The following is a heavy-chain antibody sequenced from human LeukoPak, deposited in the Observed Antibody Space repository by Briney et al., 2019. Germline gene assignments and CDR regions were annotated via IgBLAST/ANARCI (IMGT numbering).Heavy chain of an antibody. Sequence: GASVKVSCKVSRSTFKTYDIHWVRQTRGQGLEWMAWMNPKTGTTGYATTFQGRISMTSNTSISTAYMELSSVRPEDTAIYYCARGLLGYYYYYMDVWGEGTTVTVSS. J-gene: IGHJ6*03. CDR1: RSTFKTYD. D-gene: IGHD2-21*01. V-gene: IGHV1-8*01. CDR3: ARGLLGYYYYYMDV. CDR2: MNPKTGTT.